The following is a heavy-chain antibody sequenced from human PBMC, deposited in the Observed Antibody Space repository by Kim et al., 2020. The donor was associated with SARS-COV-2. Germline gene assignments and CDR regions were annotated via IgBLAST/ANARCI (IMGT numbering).Heavy chain of an antibody. D-gene: IGHD4-4*01. V-gene: IGHV3-30*18. CDR2: ISYDGSNK. CDR1: GFTFSSYG. CDR3: AKAETVPLPPLFFDY. Sequence: GGSLRLSCAASGFTFSSYGMHWVRQAPGKGLEWVAVISYDGSNKYYADSVKGRFTISRDNSKNTLYLQMNSQRAEDTAAYYCAKAETVPLPPLFFDYWCQGTLVTVSS. J-gene: IGHJ4*02.